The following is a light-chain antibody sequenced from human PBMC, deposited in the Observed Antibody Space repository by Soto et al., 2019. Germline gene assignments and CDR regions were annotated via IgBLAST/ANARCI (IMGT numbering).Light chain of an antibody. Sequence: SYELTQPPSVSVSPGQTASITCSGDKLGTKYACWYQQKPGQSPVLVIYQDTKRPSGIPERFAGSNSGNTATLTISGTQAMDEADYYCQAWDRSTVVFGGGTPLTVL. CDR2: QDT. CDR1: KLGTKY. V-gene: IGLV3-1*01. J-gene: IGLJ2*01. CDR3: QAWDRSTVV.